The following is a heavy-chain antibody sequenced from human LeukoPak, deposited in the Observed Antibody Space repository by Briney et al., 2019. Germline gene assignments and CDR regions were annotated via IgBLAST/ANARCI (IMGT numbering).Heavy chain of an antibody. CDR3: ARDLYSSGWPAFDL. CDR2: IGSSRSGSGE. J-gene: IGHJ2*01. D-gene: IGHD6-19*01. V-gene: IGHV3-11*01. Sequence: GGSLRLSCAASGFTFSDFHMSWIRQAPGQGLEWISYIGSSRSGSGEHYPDSVRGRFAISRDNARNSLDLQMNSLRVEDTAVYYCARDLYSSGWPAFDLWGRGTLVTVSS. CDR1: GFTFSDFH.